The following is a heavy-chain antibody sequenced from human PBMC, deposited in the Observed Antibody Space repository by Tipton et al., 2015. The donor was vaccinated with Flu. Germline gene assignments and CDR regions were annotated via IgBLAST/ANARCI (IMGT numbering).Heavy chain of an antibody. J-gene: IGHJ5*01. D-gene: IGHD4-17*01. CDR3: ARLPRHYGDYPLDS. Sequence: GEALGTHYWTWFRQPAGERLEWIVRIFATGTAIYNPSLRSRVTMSVDTSKNHFSLNLTSVTAADTAVYYCARLPRHYGDYPLDSWGPGIMVTVSS. CDR2: IFATGTA. CDR1: GEALGTHY. V-gene: IGHV4-4*07.